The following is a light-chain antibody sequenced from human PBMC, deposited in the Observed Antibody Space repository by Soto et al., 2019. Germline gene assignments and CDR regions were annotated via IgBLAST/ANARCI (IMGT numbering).Light chain of an antibody. J-gene: IGLJ1*01. CDR1: GKVVGIYNL. V-gene: IGLV2-23*02. CDR3: CSYAGSNTYV. CDR2: EVF. Sequence: QSVLTQPASVSGAPGQSITISCTGNGKVVGIYNLVSWYQQHPGKAPKLVIYEVFRRPSGVSDRFSGSKSGNTASLTISGLQAEDEADYYCCSYAGSNTYVFRTGTKVTVL.